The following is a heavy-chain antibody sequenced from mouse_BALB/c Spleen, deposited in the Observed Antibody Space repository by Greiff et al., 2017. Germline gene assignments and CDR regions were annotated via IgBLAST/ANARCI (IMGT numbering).Heavy chain of an antibody. CDR1: GFSLTSYG. D-gene: IGHD1-1*02. V-gene: IGHV2-6-2*01. Sequence: VKLMESGPDLVAPSQSLSITCTVSGFSLTSYGVHWVRQPPGKGLEWLVVIWSDGSTTYNSALKSRLSISKDNSKSQVFLKMNSLQTDDTAMYYCAREGGNLYAMDYWGQGTSVTVSS. CDR3: AREGGNLYAMDY. CDR2: IWSDGST. J-gene: IGHJ4*01.